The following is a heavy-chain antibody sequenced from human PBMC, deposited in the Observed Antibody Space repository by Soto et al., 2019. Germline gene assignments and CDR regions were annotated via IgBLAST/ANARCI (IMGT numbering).Heavy chain of an antibody. CDR1: GFIFSTFA. D-gene: IGHD4-17*01. CDR3: AHPRGYGIFDAVDI. J-gene: IGHJ3*02. V-gene: IGHV3-23*01. CDR2: ISSSSDST. Sequence: VQLLESGGGLVQPGGSLRLSCAASGFIFSTFAMNWVRQAPGKGLEWVSAISSSSDSTYYAESVRGRFSISRDNSINTLYLQMSSLRTEDTAVYYCAHPRGYGIFDAVDIWGQGTVVTVSS.